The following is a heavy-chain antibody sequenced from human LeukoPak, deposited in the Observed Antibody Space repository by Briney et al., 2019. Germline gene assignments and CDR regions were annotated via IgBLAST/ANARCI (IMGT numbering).Heavy chain of an antibody. CDR1: GFTVSSNY. J-gene: IGHJ4*02. CDR2: IYSGGST. D-gene: IGHD6-19*01. Sequence: GGSLRLSCAASGFTVSSNYMSWVRQAPGKGLEWVSVIYSGGSTYYADSVKGRFTISRENTKNTLYLQMKSLRAEDTAVYYCARERNLEIAVAGTIFNYWGQGTLVTVSS. V-gene: IGHV3-66*01. CDR3: ARERNLEIAVAGTIFNY.